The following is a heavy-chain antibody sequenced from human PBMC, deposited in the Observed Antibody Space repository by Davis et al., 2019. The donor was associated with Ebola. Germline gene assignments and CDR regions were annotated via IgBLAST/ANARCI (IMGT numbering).Heavy chain of an antibody. V-gene: IGHV5-51*01. CDR3: ASLRRTITGMDDAFDI. D-gene: IGHD5-24*01. Sequence: PGGSLRLSCKGSGDSFSNYWIGWVRQMPGKGLEWMGIIYLGDSETRYSPSFQGQVTISADKSINTAYLHWSNLKASDTAMYYCASLRRTITGMDDAFDIWGQGTMVTVSS. CDR2: IYLGDSET. CDR1: GDSFSNYW. J-gene: IGHJ3*02.